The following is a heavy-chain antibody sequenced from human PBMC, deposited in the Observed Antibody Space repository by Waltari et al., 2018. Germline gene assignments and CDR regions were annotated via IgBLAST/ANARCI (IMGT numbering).Heavy chain of an antibody. CDR3: ARVVYYFDA. V-gene: IGHV4-38-2*02. CDR1: GYSISSCYY. CDR2: VYKGGGARTT. J-gene: IGHJ4*02. Sequence: VQLQESGPGLVKPSGTLSLTCSVSGYSISSCYYWGWTRQSPGKGLEWIGSVYKGGGARTTLYNKSLDNRLILSVDTSKNQFSLKLYSVTAADTAIYYCARVVYYFDAWGQGILVTVSS.